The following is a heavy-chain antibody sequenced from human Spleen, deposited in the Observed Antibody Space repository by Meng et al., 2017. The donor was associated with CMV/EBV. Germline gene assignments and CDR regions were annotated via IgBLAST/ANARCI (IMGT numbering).Heavy chain of an antibody. J-gene: IGHJ4*02. Sequence: QVQLQQGGAGLLKPSETLSLTCAVYGGSFSGYYWSWIRQPPGKGLEWIGEINHSGSTNYNPSLKSRVTISVDTSKNQFSLKLSSVTAADTAVYYCARGPDLEWLLDYWGQGTLVTVSS. V-gene: IGHV4-34*01. D-gene: IGHD3-3*01. CDR1: GGSFSGYY. CDR2: INHSGST. CDR3: ARGPDLEWLLDY.